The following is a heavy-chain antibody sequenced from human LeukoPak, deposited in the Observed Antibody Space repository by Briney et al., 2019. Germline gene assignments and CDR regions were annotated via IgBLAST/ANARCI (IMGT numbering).Heavy chain of an antibody. Sequence: GASVKVSCKTSGYSFTDYYMHWVRQAPGQGLAWMGWINPNSGGTSSAQKFQGRVTMTRDTSITTVYMEVSWLTSDDTAIYYCARADRLDGGAYPIGPWGQGTLVTVSS. V-gene: IGHV1-2*02. CDR2: INPNSGGT. CDR3: ARADRLDGGAYPIGP. D-gene: IGHD3-16*01. J-gene: IGHJ5*02. CDR1: GYSFTDYY.